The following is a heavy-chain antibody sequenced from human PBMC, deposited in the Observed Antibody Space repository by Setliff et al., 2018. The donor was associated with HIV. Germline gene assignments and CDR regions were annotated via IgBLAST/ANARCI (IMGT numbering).Heavy chain of an antibody. CDR3: ARSLAYCSGGGCSSGNYYYMDV. Sequence: SETLSLSCAASGFRFRSYWMSWVRQPPGKGLEWIGNIYYTGNTYYNPSLQSRVTISVDTSKNQFSLKLSSLIAADTAVYYCARSLAYCSGGGCSSGNYYYMDVWGKGTTVTVSS. CDR2: IYYTGNT. V-gene: IGHV4-39*01. J-gene: IGHJ6*03. D-gene: IGHD2-15*01. CDR1: GFRFRSYW.